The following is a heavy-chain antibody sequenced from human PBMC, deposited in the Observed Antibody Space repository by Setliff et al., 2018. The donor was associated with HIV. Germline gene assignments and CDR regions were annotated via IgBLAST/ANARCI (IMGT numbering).Heavy chain of an antibody. J-gene: IGHJ5*02. CDR2: VFHGGSA. V-gene: IGHV4-4*02. D-gene: IGHD3-10*01. Sequence: SETLSLTCAVSGGTLNSRNWWSWVRQPPGKGLEWSGEVFHGGSANSNASLRSRVMISVDTSKNQFSLKLSAVTAADTAVYYCARDHVFGSRTGFDPWGPGILVTVSS. CDR3: ARDHVFGSRTGFDP. CDR1: GGTLNSRNW.